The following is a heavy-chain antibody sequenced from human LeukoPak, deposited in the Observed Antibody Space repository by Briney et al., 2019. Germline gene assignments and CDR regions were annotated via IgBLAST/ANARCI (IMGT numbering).Heavy chain of an antibody. CDR3: VRLQPNTGEWAFDI. D-gene: IGHD1-1*01. Sequence: SETLSLTCTVSSGSISSYYWSWIRQPPGEGLEWIGYISNSGSTNYNPSLKSRVTISVDTSKNQLSLKLSSVTAADTAVYHCVRLQPNTGEWAFDIWGQGTMVSVSS. J-gene: IGHJ3*02. CDR2: ISNSGST. V-gene: IGHV4-59*01. CDR1: SGSISSYY.